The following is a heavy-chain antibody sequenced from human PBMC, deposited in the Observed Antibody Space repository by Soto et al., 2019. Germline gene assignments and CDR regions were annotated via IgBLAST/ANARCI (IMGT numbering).Heavy chain of an antibody. D-gene: IGHD3-22*01. CDR3: ATEGDGSGSYYYGMDV. CDR2: IIPIFGTA. V-gene: IGHV1-69*12. Sequence: QVQLVQSGAEVKKPGSSVKVSCKATGGTFSSYAITWVRQAPGQGLEWMGGIIPIFGTANYAQKFQGRVTITADESTSTAYMELSSLRSENTAVYYCATEGDGSGSYYYGMDVWGQGTTVTVSS. CDR1: GGTFSSYA. J-gene: IGHJ6*02.